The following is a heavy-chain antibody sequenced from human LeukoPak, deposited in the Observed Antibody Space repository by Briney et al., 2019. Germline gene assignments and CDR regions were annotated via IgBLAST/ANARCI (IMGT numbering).Heavy chain of an antibody. CDR3: ARGPEQWLEVYYYGMDV. J-gene: IGHJ6*04. CDR1: GYTFTSYY. Sequence: ASVKVSCKASGYTFTSYYMHWVRQAPGEGLEWMGVINPSFGSTSYAQQFQGRVTMTRDTSTSIVYMELSSLRSEDTAVYYCARGPEQWLEVYYYGMDVWGKGTTVTVSS. CDR2: INPSFGST. V-gene: IGHV1-46*01. D-gene: IGHD6-19*01.